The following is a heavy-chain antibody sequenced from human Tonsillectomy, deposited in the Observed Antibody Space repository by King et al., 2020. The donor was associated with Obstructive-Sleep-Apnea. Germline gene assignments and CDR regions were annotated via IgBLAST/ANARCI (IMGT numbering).Heavy chain of an antibody. CDR1: GFTFSSYW. CDR2: INQDGGDK. V-gene: IGHV3-7*01. CDR3: ATPLLDP. D-gene: IGHD2-15*01. Sequence: VQLVESGGGLVQPGGYLRLSCAVSGFTFSSYWMSWVRQAPGKGLEWVAKINQDGGDKYYVDSVKGRFTISRENDKNLMHLQMNSLRAEETAVYYCATPLLDPWGQGTLVTVSS. J-gene: IGHJ5*02.